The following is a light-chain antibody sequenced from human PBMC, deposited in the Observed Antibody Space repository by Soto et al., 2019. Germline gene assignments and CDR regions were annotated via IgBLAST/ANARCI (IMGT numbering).Light chain of an antibody. CDR2: GAS. CDR3: LQYASPLYT. V-gene: IGKV3-20*01. J-gene: IGKJ2*01. Sequence: VLTQSPGTLSLSPGERATLSCRASQSLNSSFLAWYQKKPGLAPRLLLYGASNRATGIPDRFSGSGSGTDFTLSISRLEPEDFAVYFCLQYASPLYTFGQGTKLEIK. CDR1: QSLNSSF.